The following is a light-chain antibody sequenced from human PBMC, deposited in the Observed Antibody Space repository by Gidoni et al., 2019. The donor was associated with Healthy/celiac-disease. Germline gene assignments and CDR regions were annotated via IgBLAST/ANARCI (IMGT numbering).Light chain of an antibody. CDR2: SNN. V-gene: IGLV1-44*01. Sequence: QSVLTQPHSASGTPGQRVTIFCSGSSSNIGSNTVNWYQQLPGTAPKLLIYSNNQRPSGVPDRFSGSKSGTSASLAISGLQSEDEADYYCAAWDDSLNGRVFGGGTKLT. J-gene: IGLJ3*02. CDR1: SSNIGSNT. CDR3: AAWDDSLNGRV.